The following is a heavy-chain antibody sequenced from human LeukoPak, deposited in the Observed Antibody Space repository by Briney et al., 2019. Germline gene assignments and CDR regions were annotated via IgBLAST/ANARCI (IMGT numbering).Heavy chain of an antibody. CDR2: IYYSGST. D-gene: IGHD6-6*01. V-gene: IGHV4-59*12. Sequence: SETLSLTCTVSGGSISSYYWSWIRQPPGKGLEWIGYIYYSGSTNYNPSLKSRVTISVDRSKNQFSLKLSSVTAADTAVYYCARALIPYSSSSGYFDYWGQGTLVTVSS. CDR1: GGSISSYY. CDR3: ARALIPYSSSSGYFDY. J-gene: IGHJ4*02.